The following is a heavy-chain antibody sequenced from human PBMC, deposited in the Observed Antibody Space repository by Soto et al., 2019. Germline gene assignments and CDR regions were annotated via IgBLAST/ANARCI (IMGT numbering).Heavy chain of an antibody. D-gene: IGHD2-21*02. Sequence: EVQLVESGGGLVKPGGSLRLGCEVSGFTVGSAWMNWVRQAPGKGLVWVGRIKSKVDGGTTDYAEPVKGRFTISIDDSKNTLYLQMESLKTEDTAVYYCTSAPQGALTEAMARSWGQGTLVTVSS. CDR3: TSAPQGALTEAMARS. CDR2: IKSKVDGGTT. J-gene: IGHJ5*02. V-gene: IGHV3-15*07. CDR1: GFTVGSAW.